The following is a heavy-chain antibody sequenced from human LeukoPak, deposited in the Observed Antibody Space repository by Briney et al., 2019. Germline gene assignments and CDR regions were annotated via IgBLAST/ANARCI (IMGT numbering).Heavy chain of an antibody. CDR3: ARDRGIVGANQVDY. CDR1: GYTFTGYY. J-gene: IGHJ4*02. Sequence: GASVKVSCKASGYTFTGYYMHWVRQAPGQGLEWMGWINPNSGGTNYAQKFQGRVTMTTDTSTSTAYMELRSLRSDDTAVYYCARDRGIVGANQVDYWGQGTLVTVSS. CDR2: INPNSGGT. D-gene: IGHD1-26*01. V-gene: IGHV1-2*02.